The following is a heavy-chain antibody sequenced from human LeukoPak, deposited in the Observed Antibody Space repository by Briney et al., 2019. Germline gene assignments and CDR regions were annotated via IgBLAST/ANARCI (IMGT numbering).Heavy chain of an antibody. J-gene: IGHJ4*02. D-gene: IGHD1-26*01. V-gene: IGHV4-61*01. Sequence: SETLSLTCTVSGGSISSSSYYWGWIRQPPGKGLEWIGYIYYSGSTNYNPSLKSRVTISVDTSKNQFSLKLSSVTAADTAVYYCARDGEWELPDYWGQGTLVTVSS. CDR2: IYYSGST. CDR3: ARDGEWELPDY. CDR1: GGSISSSSYY.